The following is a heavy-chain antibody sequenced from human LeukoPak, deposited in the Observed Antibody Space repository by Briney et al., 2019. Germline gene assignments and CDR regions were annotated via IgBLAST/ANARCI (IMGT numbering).Heavy chain of an antibody. V-gene: IGHV3-21*06. CDR2: ISSSDSYI. D-gene: IGHD3-10*01. Sequence: GSLRLSCAASGFTFSTYSMNWVRQAPGKGLEWVSSISSSDSYIFYADSVKGRFTISRDNAKNSLYLQMNSLRAEDTAVYYCARGKYGSGSYSWFDPWGQGTLVSVSS. CDR1: GFTFSTYS. J-gene: IGHJ5*02. CDR3: ARGKYGSGSYSWFDP.